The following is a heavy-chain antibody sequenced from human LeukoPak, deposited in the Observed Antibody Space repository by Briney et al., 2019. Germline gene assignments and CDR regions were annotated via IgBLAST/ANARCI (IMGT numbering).Heavy chain of an antibody. D-gene: IGHD3-22*01. CDR2: ISSSGSTI. J-gene: IGHJ4*02. CDR1: GFTFSDYY. Sequence: GSLRLSCAASGFTFSDYYMSWVRQAPGKGLEWVSYISSSGSTIYYADSVKGRFTISRDNAKNSLYLQMNSLRAEDTAVYYCARGGKISYYDSSGYRKSPLDYWGQGTLVTVSS. V-gene: IGHV3-11*01. CDR3: ARGGKISYYDSSGYRKSPLDY.